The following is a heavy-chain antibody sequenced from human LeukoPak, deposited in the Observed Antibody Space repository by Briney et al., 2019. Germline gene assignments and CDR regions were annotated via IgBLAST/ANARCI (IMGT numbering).Heavy chain of an antibody. J-gene: IGHJ4*02. D-gene: IGHD6-19*01. CDR1: GGSISGSY. CDR3: ARADPVAGTVVDY. CDR2: IYYSGST. V-gene: IGHV4-59*01. Sequence: PSETLSLTCTVPGGSISGSYWSWIRQPPGKGLGWIGYIYYSGSTNYNPSLKSRVTISVDTSKNQFSLKLSSVTAADTAVYYCARADPVAGTVVDYWGQGTLVTVSS.